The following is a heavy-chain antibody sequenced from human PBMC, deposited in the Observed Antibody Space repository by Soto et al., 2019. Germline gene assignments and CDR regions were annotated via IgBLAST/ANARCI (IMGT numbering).Heavy chain of an antibody. Sequence: QVQLQESGPGLVKPSETLSLNCTVSGGPISSYYWSWIRQSPGKGLEWIGYIYYSGSTNYNPSLTSRVTISVDTSKNPFSLELSSVTAADTAVYYCARGSSGWTPRLDYWGQGTLVTVSS. CDR2: IYYSGST. CDR1: GGPISSYY. V-gene: IGHV4-59*01. J-gene: IGHJ4*02. D-gene: IGHD6-19*01. CDR3: ARGSSGWTPRLDY.